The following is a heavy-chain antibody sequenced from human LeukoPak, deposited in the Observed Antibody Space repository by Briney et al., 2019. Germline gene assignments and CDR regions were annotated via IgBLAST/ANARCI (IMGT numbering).Heavy chain of an antibody. CDR2: INPSGGST. V-gene: IGHV1-46*01. D-gene: IGHD2-15*01. CDR3: ARGAIVVVVAAHIDY. J-gene: IGHJ4*02. CDR1: GYTFTSYY. Sequence: ASVKVSCKASGYTFTSYYMHWVRQAPGQGLEWMGIINPSGGSTSYAQKFQGRVTMTRDTPTSTVYMELSSLRSEDTAVYYCARGAIVVVVAAHIDYWGQGTLVTVSS.